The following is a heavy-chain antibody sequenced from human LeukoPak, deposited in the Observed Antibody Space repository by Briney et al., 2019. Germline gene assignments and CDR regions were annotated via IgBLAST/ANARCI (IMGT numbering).Heavy chain of an antibody. CDR1: GFTFSSYE. V-gene: IGHV3-48*03. D-gene: IGHD5-24*01. CDR2: ISGSGSTI. CDR3: ARGPGRDAYTFVSY. Sequence: PGGSLRLSCAASGFTFSSYEMNWVRQAPGKGLESVSYISGSGSTIYYADSLKGRFTISRDNAKNSLYLQMNSLRAEDTAVYYCARGPGRDAYTFVSYWGQGTLVTVSS. J-gene: IGHJ4*02.